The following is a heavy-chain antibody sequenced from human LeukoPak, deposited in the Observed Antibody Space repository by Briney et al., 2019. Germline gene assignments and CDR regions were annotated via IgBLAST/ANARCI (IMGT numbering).Heavy chain of an antibody. J-gene: IGHJ4*02. CDR2: IHHSGTT. V-gene: IGHV4-31*03. CDR1: GGSINSGGYY. D-gene: IGHD3-22*01. Sequence: SQTLSLTCTVSGGSINSGGYYWSWIRQHPEKGLEWIGYIHHSGTTYYNPSLQSRVSISADTSTKQFSLKLTSMTAADTAVYYCARHYDNRGYFDSWGQGTLVTVSS. CDR3: ARHYDNRGYFDS.